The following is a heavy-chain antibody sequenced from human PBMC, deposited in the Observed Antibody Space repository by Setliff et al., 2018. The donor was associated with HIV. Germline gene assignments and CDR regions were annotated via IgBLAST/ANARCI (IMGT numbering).Heavy chain of an antibody. D-gene: IGHD4-17*01. V-gene: IGHV1-3*03. Sequence: GASVKVSCKASGYSFTKYVMRWVRQAPGQGLEWMGIINPGDDGTMYAQKFQGRVTMTRDTSASTAYMELSSLRSEDMAVYFCARSPHDYDSDCYMDVWGKGTTVTVSS. CDR1: GYSFTKYV. CDR2: INPGDDGT. CDR3: ARSPHDYDSDCYMDV. J-gene: IGHJ6*03.